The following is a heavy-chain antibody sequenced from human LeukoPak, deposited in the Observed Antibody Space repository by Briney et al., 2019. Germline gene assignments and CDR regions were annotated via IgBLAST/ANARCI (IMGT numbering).Heavy chain of an antibody. CDR2: IYYRGST. V-gene: IGHV4-39*01. CDR3: ARHQEDSSGYYFWYFDI. CDR1: GGSFSSSSYY. D-gene: IGHD3-22*01. Sequence: PSETLSLTCTVFGGSFSSSSYYWGWIRQPPGKGLEWIGSIYYRGSTYYNPSLKSRVTISEDTSKNQFSLKLSSVTAADTAVYFCARHQEDSSGYYFWYFDIWGRGTLVTVSS. J-gene: IGHJ2*01.